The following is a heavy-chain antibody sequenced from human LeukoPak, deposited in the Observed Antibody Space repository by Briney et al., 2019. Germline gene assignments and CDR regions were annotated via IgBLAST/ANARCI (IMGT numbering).Heavy chain of an antibody. V-gene: IGHV3-74*01. J-gene: IGHJ4*02. CDR1: GFTFSPYW. CDR3: ARDEGWYYCDY. Sequence: PGGSLRLSCAASGFTFSPYWMHWVRQAPGKGLVWVSRVNSDGTGTAYADSVKGRFTISRDNAKNTLYLQMNSLRADDTAVYYCARDEGWYYCDYGAQGALVSVSS. D-gene: IGHD6-19*01. CDR2: VNSDGTGT.